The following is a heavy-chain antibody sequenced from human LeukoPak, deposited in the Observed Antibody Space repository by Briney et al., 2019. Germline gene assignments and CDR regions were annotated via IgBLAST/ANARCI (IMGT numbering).Heavy chain of an antibody. Sequence: SETLSLTCAVYGGSFSGYYWSWIRQPPGKGLDWIGEINHSGSTNYNPSFKSRVTISVDTSKNQSSLKLSSVPAADTAVYYCARGSVPSYYYLDVWGKGTTVTVSS. CDR2: INHSGST. V-gene: IGHV4-34*01. J-gene: IGHJ6*03. CDR1: GGSFSGYY. CDR3: ARGSVPSYYYLDV.